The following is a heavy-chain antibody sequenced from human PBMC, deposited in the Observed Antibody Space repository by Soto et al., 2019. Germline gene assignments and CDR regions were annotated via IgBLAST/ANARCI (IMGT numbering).Heavy chain of an antibody. V-gene: IGHV4-59*01. CDR1: GGSINSDY. J-gene: IGHJ6*02. Sequence: QVQLQESGPGLVKPSETLSLTCTVSGGSINSDYWTWIRQPPGKGLEWIGYIYYSGSTNYNPSLKSRVTISVATTKNQFSLRLSSVTAADTAVYYCARWLARGYYYGMDVWGQGTTVTVSS. CDR3: ARWLARGYYYGMDV. CDR2: IYYSGST. D-gene: IGHD3-10*01.